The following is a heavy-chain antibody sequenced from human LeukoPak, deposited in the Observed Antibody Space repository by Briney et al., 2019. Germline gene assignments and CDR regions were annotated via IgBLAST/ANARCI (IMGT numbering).Heavy chain of an antibody. CDR2: INPNSGGT. V-gene: IGHV1-2*02. Sequence: ASVKVSCKASGYTFTGYYMHWVRQAPGQGLEWMGWINPNSGGTNYAQNFQGRVTMTRDTSISTAYMELSRLRSDDTAVYYCAREMECSGGSCYPSNDYWGQGTLVTVSS. CDR1: GYTFTGYY. D-gene: IGHD2-15*01. J-gene: IGHJ4*02. CDR3: AREMECSGGSCYPSNDY.